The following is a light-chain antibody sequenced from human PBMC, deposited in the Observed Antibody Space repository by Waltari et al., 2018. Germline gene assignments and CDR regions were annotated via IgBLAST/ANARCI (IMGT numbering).Light chain of an antibody. J-gene: IGKJ4*01. CDR1: RNINNN. Sequence: EVVMTQSPATLSVSPGERATLSCRASRNINNNLAWYHQIPGQAPRFLIYGASTRATGIPARFSGSGSGTEFTLTISSLQSEDFAVYYCLQFNSFPLAFGGGTKVEIK. V-gene: IGKV3-15*01. CDR2: GAS. CDR3: LQFNSFPLA.